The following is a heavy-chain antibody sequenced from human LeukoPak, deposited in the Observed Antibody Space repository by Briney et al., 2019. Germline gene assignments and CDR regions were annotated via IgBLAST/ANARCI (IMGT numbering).Heavy chain of an antibody. CDR2: ISGDAITT. J-gene: IGHJ5*01. CDR1: GFSFRTYI. Sequence: GGSLRLSCTASGFSFRTYIMAGVRQVPGKGLEWISAISGDAITTYYAVPVKGRFTISRDNFRNTLSLQMDTLRADDSAVYYCAKDASPYSNYAVRWFDSWGQGTLVTVSS. CDR3: AKDASPYSNYAVRWFDS. D-gene: IGHD4/OR15-4a*01. V-gene: IGHV3-23*01.